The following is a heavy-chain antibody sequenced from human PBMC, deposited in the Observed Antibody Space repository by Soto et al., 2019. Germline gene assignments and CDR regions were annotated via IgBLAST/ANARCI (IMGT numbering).Heavy chain of an antibody. V-gene: IGHV4-30-4*01. CDR2: IYYSGST. D-gene: IGHD5-12*01. J-gene: IGHJ4*02. CDR3: AREVRSVQEMATITDY. Sequence: SETLSLTCTVSCGSISNGDYYWSCIRQPPGKGLEWIGYIYYSGSTYYNPSLKSRVTISVDTSKNQFSLKLSSVTAADTAVYYCAREVRSVQEMATITDYWGQGTLVTVSS. CDR1: CGSISNGDYY.